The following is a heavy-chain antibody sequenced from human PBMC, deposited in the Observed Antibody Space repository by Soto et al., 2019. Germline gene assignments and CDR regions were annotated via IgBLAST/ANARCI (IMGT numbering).Heavy chain of an antibody. CDR1: GFTFSVSA. D-gene: IGHD3-3*01. CDR2: IRSKANSYAT. V-gene: IGHV3-73*01. CDR3: TSRITIFGVVSREY. Sequence: GGSLRLSCAASGFTFSVSAMHWVRHASGKGLEWVGRIRSKANSYATAYAASVKGRFTISRDDSKNTAYLQMNSLKTEDTAVYYCTSRITIFGVVSREYWGQGTLVTVSS. J-gene: IGHJ4*02.